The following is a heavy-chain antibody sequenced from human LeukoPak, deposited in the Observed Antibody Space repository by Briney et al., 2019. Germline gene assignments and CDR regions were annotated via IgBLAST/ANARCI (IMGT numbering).Heavy chain of an antibody. D-gene: IGHD3-10*01. CDR2: INPNSGGT. CDR1: GYTFTGYY. Sequence: ASVKVSCKASGYTFTGYYMHWVRQAPGQGLEWMGWINPNSGGTNYAQKFQGRVTMTRDTSISTAYMELSRLRSDDTAVYYCARDFGDYYGSGSYYNYDYWGQGTLVTVSS. J-gene: IGHJ4*02. V-gene: IGHV1-2*02. CDR3: ARDFGDYYGSGSYYNYDY.